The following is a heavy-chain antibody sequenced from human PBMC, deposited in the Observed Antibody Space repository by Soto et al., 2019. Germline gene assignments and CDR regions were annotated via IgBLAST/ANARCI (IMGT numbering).Heavy chain of an antibody. CDR3: ARYCSSTSCYQPPYYYYGMDV. CDR2: IYPCDSDT. V-gene: IGHV5-51*01. Sequence: AESLKISCNCSGYSFTSYCIGLVLQMPGKGLEWMGIIYPCDSDTRYSPSFQGQVTISADKSISTAYLQWSSLKASDTAMYYCARYCSSTSCYQPPYYYYGMDVWGQGTTVTSP. D-gene: IGHD2-2*01. J-gene: IGHJ6*02. CDR1: GYSFTSYC.